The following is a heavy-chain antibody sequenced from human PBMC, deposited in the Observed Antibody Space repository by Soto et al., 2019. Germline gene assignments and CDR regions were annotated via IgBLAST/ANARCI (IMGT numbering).Heavy chain of an antibody. CDR3: AKGWGGSSSSPVGY. Sequence: PGGSLRLSCAASGFTFSHAWMSWVRQAPGKGLEWVGRIKSRADGGTKDYGAPVKGRFTISRDNSKNTLYLQMNSLRAEDTAVYYCAKGWGGSSSSPVGYWGQGTLVTVSS. CDR1: GFTFSHAW. CDR2: IKSRADGGTK. D-gene: IGHD6-6*01. J-gene: IGHJ4*02. V-gene: IGHV3-15*01.